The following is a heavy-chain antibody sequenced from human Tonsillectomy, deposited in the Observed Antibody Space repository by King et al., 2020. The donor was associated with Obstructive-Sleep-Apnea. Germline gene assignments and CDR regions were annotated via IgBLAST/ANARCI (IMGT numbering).Heavy chain of an antibody. CDR1: GGSISSGGYY. D-gene: IGHD6-13*01. Sequence: QLQESGPGLVKTSETLSLTCTVSGGSISSGGYYWGWIRQPPGKGLERIGSIYYRGSTADNPSLDSRGTISVDTSKNQLSVKLNSVSAADMAVYYWATETPDSSTWSHWFDPWGQGILVTVSS. CDR2: IYYRGST. V-gene: IGHV4-39*07. J-gene: IGHJ5*02. CDR3: ATETPDSSTWSHWFDP.